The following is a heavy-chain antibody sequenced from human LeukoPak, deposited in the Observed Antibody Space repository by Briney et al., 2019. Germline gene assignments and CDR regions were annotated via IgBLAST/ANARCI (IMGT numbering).Heavy chain of an antibody. V-gene: IGHV4-34*01. Sequence: SETLSLTCAVYGGSFSGYYWSWIRQPPGKGLEWIGEINHSGSTNYNPSPKSRVTISVDTSKNQFSLKLSSVTAADTAVYYCARTGWNYYYGMDVWGQGTTVTVSS. CDR2: INHSGST. CDR1: GGSFSGYY. J-gene: IGHJ6*02. D-gene: IGHD6-19*01. CDR3: ARTGWNYYYGMDV.